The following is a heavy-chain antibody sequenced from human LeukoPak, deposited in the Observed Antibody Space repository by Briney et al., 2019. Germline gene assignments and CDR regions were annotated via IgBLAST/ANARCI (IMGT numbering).Heavy chain of an antibody. D-gene: IGHD6-13*01. V-gene: IGHV3-23*01. CDR1: GFTFSSYA. Sequence: GGSLRLSCAASGFTFSSYAMSWVRQAPGKGLEWVSAISGSGGSTYYADSVKGRFTISRDNSKNTLYLQMNSLRAEDTAVYYWANDPLIAAAGWSDYWGQGTLVTVSS. CDR2: ISGSGGST. J-gene: IGHJ4*02. CDR3: ANDPLIAAAGWSDY.